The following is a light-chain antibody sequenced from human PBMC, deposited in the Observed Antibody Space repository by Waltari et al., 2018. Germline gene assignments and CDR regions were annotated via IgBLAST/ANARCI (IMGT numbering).Light chain of an antibody. CDR1: SRDVGNYNF. J-gene: IGLJ1*01. Sequence: QSALTQPASVSGSPGQSITISCTGSSRDVGNYNFVPWYQHHPDKAPKLIIYEVTKRPVGGSSLFSGSKSGNTASRTIPGLQAEDECDYYCCSYTGTGTPYVFGTGTRVTVL. V-gene: IGLV2-23*02. CDR3: CSYTGTGTPYV. CDR2: EVT.